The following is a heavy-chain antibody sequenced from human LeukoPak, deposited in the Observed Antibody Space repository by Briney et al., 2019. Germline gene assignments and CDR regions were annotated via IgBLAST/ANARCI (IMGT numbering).Heavy chain of an antibody. CDR3: ARQPYSSGYYFSFDY. V-gene: IGHV4-34*01. CDR1: GGSFSGYY. Sequence: PSETLSLTCAVYGGSFSGYYWSWIRQPPGKGLEWIGEINHSGSTNYNPSLTSRVTISVDTSKNQFSLKLSSVTAADTAVYYCARQPYSSGYYFSFDYWGQGTLVTVSS. CDR2: INHSGST. J-gene: IGHJ4*02. D-gene: IGHD3-22*01.